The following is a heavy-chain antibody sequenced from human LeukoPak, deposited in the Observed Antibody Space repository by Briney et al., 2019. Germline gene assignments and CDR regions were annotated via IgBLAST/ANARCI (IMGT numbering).Heavy chain of an antibody. CDR1: GGSVRSSNW. D-gene: IGHD4-23*01. V-gene: IGHV4-4*02. CDR2: IYHSGST. CDR3: ARNSRGFDP. J-gene: IGHJ5*02. Sequence: SGTLSLTCAVPGGSVRSSNWWSWVRQPPGKGLEWIGEIYHSGSTNYNPSLKSRVTISVDESKNQLSLNLSSLTAADTAVYYCARNSRGFDPWGQGTLVTVSS.